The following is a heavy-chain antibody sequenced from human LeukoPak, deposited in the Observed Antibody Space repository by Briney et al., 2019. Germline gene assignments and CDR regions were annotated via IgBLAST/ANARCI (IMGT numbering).Heavy chain of an antibody. V-gene: IGHV3-21*04. CDR1: GFTFSSYS. Sequence: GGSLRLSCAASGFTFSSYSMKWVRQAPGKGLEWVSFISSSSSYIYYADSVKGRFTISRDNAKNSLYLQMNSLRAEDTAVYYCARDLLSGWLQSHDAFDIWGQGTMVTVSS. CDR2: ISSSSSYI. CDR3: ARDLLSGWLQSHDAFDI. D-gene: IGHD5-24*01. J-gene: IGHJ3*02.